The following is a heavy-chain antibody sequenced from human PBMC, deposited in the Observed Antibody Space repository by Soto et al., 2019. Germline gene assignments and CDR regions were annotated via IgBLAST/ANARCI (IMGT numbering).Heavy chain of an antibody. CDR2: ISGSGGSS. V-gene: IGHV3-23*01. CDR3: ATTASYSSSLYDPVMYGMDF. Sequence: GGSLRLSCAASGFTFSSYAMSWVRQAPGKGLEWVSAISGSGGSSYYADSVKGRFTISRDNSKNTLYLQMTSLRAEDTAVYYCATTASYSSSLYDPVMYGMDFCCQGITVTVSS. CDR1: GFTFSSYA. D-gene: IGHD6-13*01. J-gene: IGHJ6*02.